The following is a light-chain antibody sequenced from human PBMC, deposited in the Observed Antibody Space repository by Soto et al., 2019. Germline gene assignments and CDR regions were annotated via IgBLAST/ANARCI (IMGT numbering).Light chain of an antibody. CDR2: GAS. CDR1: QSIGGNF. V-gene: IGKV3-20*01. Sequence: EIVLTQSPGTLSLSPGEGATLSCRASQSIGGNFLAWYQQRRGQAPRLLIHGASNRATGIPDRFSGSGSGTDSTLTITRLEPEDFAVYYCQQYGGSPRTFGQGTKVDIK. CDR3: QQYGGSPRT. J-gene: IGKJ1*01.